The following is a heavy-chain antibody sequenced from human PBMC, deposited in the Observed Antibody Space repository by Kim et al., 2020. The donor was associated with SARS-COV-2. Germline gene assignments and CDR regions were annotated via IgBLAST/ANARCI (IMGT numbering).Heavy chain of an antibody. CDR2: ISGGGDGT. D-gene: IGHD6-19*01. V-gene: IGHV3-23*01. Sequence: GKGLECVSGISGGGDGTSYADSVKGRFTISRDNSRNTLYLQLSSLRAEDTAVYYCAKGKYSSGRHHFDYWGPGTLVTVSS. CDR3: AKGKYSSGRHHFDY. J-gene: IGHJ4*02.